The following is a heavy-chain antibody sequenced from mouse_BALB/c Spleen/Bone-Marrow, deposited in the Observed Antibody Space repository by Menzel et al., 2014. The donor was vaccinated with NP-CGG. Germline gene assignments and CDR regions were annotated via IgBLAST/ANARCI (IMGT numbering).Heavy chain of an antibody. J-gene: IGHJ2*01. CDR2: INPDSSTI. Sequence: EVKLEESGGGLVQPGGSLKLSCAASGFDFSRYWMSWVRQAPGKGLEWIGEINPDSSTINYTPSLKDKFIISRDNAKNTLYLQMRKVRSEDTALYYCARQGYYGYSDYWGQDTTLTVSS. V-gene: IGHV4-1*02. CDR1: GFDFSRYW. D-gene: IGHD1-2*01. CDR3: ARQGYYGYSDY.